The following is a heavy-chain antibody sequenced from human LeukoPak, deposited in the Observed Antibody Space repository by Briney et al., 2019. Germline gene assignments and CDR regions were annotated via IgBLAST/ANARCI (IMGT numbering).Heavy chain of an antibody. Sequence: GASVKVSCKASGGTFSSYAISWVRQAPGQGLEWMGRIIPIFGTADYAQKFQGRVTITTDESTSTAYMELSSLRSEDTAVYYCARDRLRLQIYAFDIWGQGTMVTVSS. CDR2: IIPIFGTA. CDR1: GGTFSSYA. CDR3: ARDRLRLQIYAFDI. V-gene: IGHV1-69*05. J-gene: IGHJ3*02. D-gene: IGHD5-12*01.